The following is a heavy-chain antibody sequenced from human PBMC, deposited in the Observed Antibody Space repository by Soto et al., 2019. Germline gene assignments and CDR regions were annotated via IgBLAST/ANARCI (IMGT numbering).Heavy chain of an antibody. CDR2: INHSGST. Sequence: SETLSLTCAVYGGSFSGYYWSWIRQPPGKGLEWIGEINHSGSTNYNPSLKSRVTISVDTSKNQFSLKLSSVTAADTAFYYCARVSRFLEWLLGTHDAFDIWGQGTLVTVSS. CDR1: GGSFSGYY. D-gene: IGHD3-3*01. V-gene: IGHV4-34*01. CDR3: ARVSRFLEWLLGTHDAFDI. J-gene: IGHJ3*02.